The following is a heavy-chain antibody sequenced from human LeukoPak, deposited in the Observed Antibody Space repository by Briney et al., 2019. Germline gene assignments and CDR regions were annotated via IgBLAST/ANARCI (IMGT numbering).Heavy chain of an antibody. D-gene: IGHD3-22*01. V-gene: IGHV3-23*01. CDR1: GFTFSSYA. CDR3: AKEGVSSGYYDPDY. CDR2: ISGSGGST. J-gene: IGHJ4*02. Sequence: GGSLRLSCAASGFTFSSYAMSWVRQAPGKGLEWVSAISGSGGSTYYADSVKGRFTISRDNSKTTLYLQMNSLRAEDTAVYYCAKEGVSSGYYDPDYWGQGTLVTVSS.